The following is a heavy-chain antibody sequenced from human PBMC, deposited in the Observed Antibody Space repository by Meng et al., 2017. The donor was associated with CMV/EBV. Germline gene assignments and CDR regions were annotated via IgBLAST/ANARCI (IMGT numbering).Heavy chain of an antibody. CDR2: IYWDDDK. V-gene: IGHV2-5*02. CDR1: GFSLSTSGVG. CDR3: AHSGYYYDSSGYRIDY. D-gene: IGHD3-22*01. Sequence: QITLKESGPTLVKPTQTLTLTCPFSGFSLSTSGVGVGWIRQPPGKALEWLALIYWDDDKRYSPSLKSRLTITKDTSKNQVVLTMTNMDPVDTATYYCAHSGYYYDSSGYRIDYWGQGTLVTVS. J-gene: IGHJ4*02.